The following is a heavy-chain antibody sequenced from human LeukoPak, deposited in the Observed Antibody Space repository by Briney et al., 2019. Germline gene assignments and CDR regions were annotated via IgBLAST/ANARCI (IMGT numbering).Heavy chain of an antibody. D-gene: IGHD6-19*01. Sequence: RASETLSLTCIVSGGSINSYYWSWIRQPPGKGLEWIGYIYYSGITNYNPSLKSRVTISVDTSKNQFSLKLSSVTAADTAVYFCARKDDSGWYFDYWGHGTLVTVSS. V-gene: IGHV4-59*01. CDR1: GGSINSYY. J-gene: IGHJ4*01. CDR2: IYYSGIT. CDR3: ARKDDSGWYFDY.